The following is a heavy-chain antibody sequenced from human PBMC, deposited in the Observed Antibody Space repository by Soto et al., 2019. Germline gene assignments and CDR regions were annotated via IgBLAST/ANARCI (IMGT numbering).Heavy chain of an antibody. J-gene: IGHJ4*02. CDR3: TTLAIPPVGATHFDY. CDR2: IKSKTDGGTT. Sequence: PGGSLRLSCAASGFTFSNAWMSWVRQAPGKGLEWVGRIKSKTDGGTTDYAAPVKGRFTISRDDSKNTLYLQMNTLKTEDTAVYYCTTLAIPPVGATHFDYWGQGTLVTVSS. V-gene: IGHV3-15*01. CDR1: GFTFSNAW. D-gene: IGHD1-26*01.